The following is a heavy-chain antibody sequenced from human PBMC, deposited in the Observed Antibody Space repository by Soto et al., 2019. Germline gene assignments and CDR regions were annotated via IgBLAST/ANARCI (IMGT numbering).Heavy chain of an antibody. Sequence: GESLMISCKGSGYSFTIYWIGWVRHMPGKGLEWTGIIYPGDSDTRYSPSFQGQVTISADKSISTAYLQWSSLKASDTAMYYCARTGGSQTEDYYYGMDVWGQGTTVTVSS. J-gene: IGHJ6*02. D-gene: IGHD1-26*01. V-gene: IGHV5-51*01. CDR2: IYPGDSDT. CDR3: ARTGGSQTEDYYYGMDV. CDR1: GYSFTIYW.